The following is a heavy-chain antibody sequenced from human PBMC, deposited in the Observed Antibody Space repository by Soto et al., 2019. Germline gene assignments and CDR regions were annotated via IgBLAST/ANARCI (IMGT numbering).Heavy chain of an antibody. J-gene: IGHJ4*02. CDR2: MYYSGTT. CDR1: GGSISSYD. Sequence: SETLSLTCTVSGGSISSYDWSWTRQSPGKGLEWIGYMYYSGTTNYNPSLKSRVTISVDTSKNQFSLNLSSVTAADTAVYYCASFEVIGIYFDSWGQGTMVTVSS. V-gene: IGHV4-59*01. D-gene: IGHD1-1*01. CDR3: ASFEVIGIYFDS.